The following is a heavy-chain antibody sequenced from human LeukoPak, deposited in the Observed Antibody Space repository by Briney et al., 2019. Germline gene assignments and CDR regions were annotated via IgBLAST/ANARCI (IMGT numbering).Heavy chain of an antibody. CDR2: VSYDGSNK. CDR1: GFTFSGRYA. Sequence: GGSLRLSCAASGFTFSGRYAMHWVRQAPGKGLEWVAVVSYDGSNKYYADSVKGRFTISRDNSKNTMYVQMSSLRAEDTALYYCATWENTSKALGIWGQGTMVTVSS. V-gene: IGHV3-30-3*01. D-gene: IGHD1-26*01. J-gene: IGHJ3*02. CDR3: ATWENTSKALGI.